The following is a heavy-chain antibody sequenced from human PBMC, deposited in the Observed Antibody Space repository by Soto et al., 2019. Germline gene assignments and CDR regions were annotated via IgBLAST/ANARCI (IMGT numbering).Heavy chain of an antibody. D-gene: IGHD3-22*01. CDR1: GFTFSSYG. Sequence: GGSLRLSCAASGFTFSSYGMHWVRQAPGEGLEWVAIIWYDGSNKYYADSVKGRFTISRDNSKNTLYLQMGSLRAEDMAVYYCTRSPYYYDTSGQNLFAPWGQGTLVPVYS. V-gene: IGHV3-33*01. CDR2: IWYDGSNK. J-gene: IGHJ5*02. CDR3: TRSPYYYDTSGQNLFAP.